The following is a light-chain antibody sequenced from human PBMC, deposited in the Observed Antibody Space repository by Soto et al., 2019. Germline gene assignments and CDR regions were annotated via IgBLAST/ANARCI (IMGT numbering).Light chain of an antibody. J-gene: IGLJ2*01. V-gene: IGLV2-11*01. Sequence: QSALTQPRSVSGSPGQSVTISCTGTSSDVGGYNYVSWYQQHPGKAPKLIIYDVSKRPSGVPDRFSGSKSGNTASLTISGLQAEDEADYYCCSYAGSYNLVFGGGTKVTVL. CDR2: DVS. CDR1: SSDVGGYNY. CDR3: CSYAGSYNLV.